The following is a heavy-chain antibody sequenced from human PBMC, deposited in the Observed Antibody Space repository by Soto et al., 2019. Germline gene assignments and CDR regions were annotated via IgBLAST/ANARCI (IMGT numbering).Heavy chain of an antibody. CDR3: ARAAWTTGTNRLKDVFDV. CDR2: INPNGGST. J-gene: IGHJ3*01. V-gene: IGHV1-46*03. D-gene: IGHD4-4*01. Sequence: QVQLVQSGAEVKKPGASVRVSCKASGYTFTNYYIDWVRQAPGQGLEWMGIINPNGGSTMYAQKFQGRVTMTRDTSTSTVYMELSSLRSEDTAVYYCARAAWTTGTNRLKDVFDVWGQGTMVTVSS. CDR1: GYTFTNYY.